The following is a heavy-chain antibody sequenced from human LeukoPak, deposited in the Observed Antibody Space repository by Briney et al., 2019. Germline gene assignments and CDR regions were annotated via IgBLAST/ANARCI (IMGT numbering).Heavy chain of an antibody. CDR2: IIPIFGTA. D-gene: IGHD5-12*01. CDR3: ARSGSYSGYEITTGLLDY. Sequence: GSSVKVSCKASGGTFSSYAISWVRQAPGQGLEWMGGIIPIFGTANYAQKFQGRVTITADESTSTAYMELSSLRSEDTAVYYCARSGSYSGYEITTGLLDYWGQGTLVTVSS. CDR1: GGTFSSYA. J-gene: IGHJ4*02. V-gene: IGHV1-69*01.